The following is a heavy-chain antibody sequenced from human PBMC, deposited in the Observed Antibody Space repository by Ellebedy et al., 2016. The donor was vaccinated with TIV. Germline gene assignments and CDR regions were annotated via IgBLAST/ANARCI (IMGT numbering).Heavy chain of an antibody. V-gene: IGHV1-3*01. Sequence: AASVKVSCKASGYTFTSYAMHWVRQAPGQRLEWMGWINAGNGNTKYSQKFQGRVTITRDTSASTAYMELSSLRSEDTAVYYCARVTTMVRGVIRCLDVWGHGTTVTVSS. CDR3: ARVTTMVRGVIRCLDV. D-gene: IGHD3-10*01. J-gene: IGHJ6*02. CDR2: INAGNGNT. CDR1: GYTFTSYA.